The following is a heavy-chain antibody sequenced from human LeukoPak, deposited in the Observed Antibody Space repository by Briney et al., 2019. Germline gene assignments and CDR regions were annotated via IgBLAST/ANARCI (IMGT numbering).Heavy chain of an antibody. CDR2: IYYSGST. V-gene: IGHV4-59*08. Sequence: SETLPLTCTVSGGSISSYYWSWIRQPPGKGLEWIGYIYYSGSTNYNPSLKSRVTISVETSKNQFSLKLSSVTAADTAVYYCARHGYSYGYSYWGQGTLVTVSS. D-gene: IGHD5-18*01. J-gene: IGHJ4*02. CDR3: ARHGYSYGYSY. CDR1: GGSISSYY.